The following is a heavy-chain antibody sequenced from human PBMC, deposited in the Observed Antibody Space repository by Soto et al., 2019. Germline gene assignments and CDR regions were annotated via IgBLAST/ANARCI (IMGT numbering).Heavy chain of an antibody. Sequence: SETLSLTCAVSGGSISSCGNSWSWIRQPPGKGLEWTGYIYLSGSTYYNPSLRSRVTISVDRSKNQFSLKLSSVTAADTAVYYCASMTAVTNIDYWGQGTLVTVSS. J-gene: IGHJ4*02. CDR2: IYLSGST. D-gene: IGHD4-17*01. V-gene: IGHV4-30-2*01. CDR3: ASMTAVTNIDY. CDR1: GGSISSCGNS.